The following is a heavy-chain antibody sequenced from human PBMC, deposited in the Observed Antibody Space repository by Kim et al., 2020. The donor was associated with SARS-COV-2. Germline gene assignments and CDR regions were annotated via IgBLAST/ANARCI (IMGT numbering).Heavy chain of an antibody. V-gene: IGHV3-23*01. J-gene: IGHJ4*02. CDR3: AKITNSLEVVSPNDY. D-gene: IGHD3-3*01. Sequence: DSVTGRFTHSRDNSKKTLYLQMSSLRAEDTAVYYCAKITNSLEVVSPNDYWGQGTLVTVSS.